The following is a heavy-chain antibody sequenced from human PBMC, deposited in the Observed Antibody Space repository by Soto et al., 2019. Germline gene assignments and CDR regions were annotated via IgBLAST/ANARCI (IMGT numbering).Heavy chain of an antibody. D-gene: IGHD3-10*01. CDR2: INPNSGGT. J-gene: IGHJ4*02. V-gene: IGHV1-2*02. Sequence: QVQLVQSGAEVKKPGASVKVSCKASGYTFTGYYMHWVRQAPGQGLEWMGWINPNSGGTNYAPKFQGGVTMTSDTSIRPAYMEVSSLRSDDTAVYYCASGFEAHWDYWGQGTLVTVSS. CDR1: GYTFTGYY. CDR3: ASGFEAHWDY.